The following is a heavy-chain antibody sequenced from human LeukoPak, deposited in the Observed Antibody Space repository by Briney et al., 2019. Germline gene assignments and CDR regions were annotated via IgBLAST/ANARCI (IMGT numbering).Heavy chain of an antibody. CDR1: GGSISSYY. D-gene: IGHD3-9*01. Sequence: SETLSLTCTVSGGSISSYYWSWIRQPAGKGLEWIGRIYTSGSTNYNPSLKSRVTISVDTSKNQFSLKLSSVTAADTAVYYCARDSELYYDILTGYYSRNNWFDPWGQGTLVTVSS. J-gene: IGHJ5*02. CDR2: IYTSGST. CDR3: ARDSELYYDILTGYYSRNNWFDP. V-gene: IGHV4-4*07.